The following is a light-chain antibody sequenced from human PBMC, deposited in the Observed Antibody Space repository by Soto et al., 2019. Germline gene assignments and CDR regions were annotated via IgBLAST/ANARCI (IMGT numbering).Light chain of an antibody. V-gene: IGLV1-44*01. Sequence: QSVLTQPPSASGTPGQRVTISCSGSRSNLGSNTVNWYQQLPGTAPKLLNYSNNQRPSGVPDRFSGSKSGTSASLAISGLQSEDEADYYCAAWDDSLNGPVFGGRTKLTVL. CDR1: RSNLGSNT. CDR3: AAWDDSLNGPV. CDR2: SNN. J-gene: IGLJ2*01.